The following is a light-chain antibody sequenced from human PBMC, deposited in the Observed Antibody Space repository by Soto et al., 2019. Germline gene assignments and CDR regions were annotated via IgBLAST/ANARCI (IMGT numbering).Light chain of an antibody. CDR2: GNH. J-gene: IGLJ2*01. CDR3: AAWDDSLGILV. V-gene: IGLV1-44*01. CDR1: SSNIGSNP. Sequence: QSVLTQPPSASGTPRQRGTISCSGSSSNIGSNPVNWYQQLPGTAPKLLIYGNHQRPSGVPDRFSGSKSVTSASLAISGLQSEDEADYYCAAWDDSLGILVFGGGTKLTVL.